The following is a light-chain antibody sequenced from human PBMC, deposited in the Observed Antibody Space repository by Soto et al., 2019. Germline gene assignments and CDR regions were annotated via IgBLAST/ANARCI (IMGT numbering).Light chain of an antibody. J-gene: IGKJ2*01. CDR2: AAS. Sequence: ETVLTQSPATLSVSPGERVTLSCRASQSVSSNLAWYQQKPGQAPRLLIYAASTRATGAPARFSGSGSGTEFTLTISSLPSEDFALYYCQQYNNWPPYTFGQGTKLEIK. CDR3: QQYNNWPPYT. V-gene: IGKV3-15*01. CDR1: QSVSSN.